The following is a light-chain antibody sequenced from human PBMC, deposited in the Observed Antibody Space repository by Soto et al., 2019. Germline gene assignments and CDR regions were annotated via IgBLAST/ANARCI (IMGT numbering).Light chain of an antibody. J-gene: IGLJ1*01. CDR1: YKY. V-gene: IGLV2-14*01. Sequence: QSVLTQPASVSALPGQTITFSCTGTYKYFSWYQQYPGKATKLIIYEVSSRPSGVSNRFSGSKSGNTASLTISGLQAEDEADYYCSSSTDSTPLGVFGTGTKVTVL. CDR2: EVS. CDR3: SSSTDSTPLGV.